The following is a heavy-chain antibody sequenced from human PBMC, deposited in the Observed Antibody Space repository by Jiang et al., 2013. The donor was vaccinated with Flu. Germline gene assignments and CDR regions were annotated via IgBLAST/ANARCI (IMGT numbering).Heavy chain of an antibody. D-gene: IGHD4-17*01. J-gene: IGHJ2*01. CDR1: EYTFTAFY. V-gene: IGHV1-2*02. Sequence: EVKKPGASVKVSCKASEYTFTAFYIEWVRQAPGQGLEWMGWTNPNSGTTYYAQNFQGRVTMTRDTSISTAYMELSRLRSDDTAVYYCARDQDGDGYFDLWGRGTLVTVSS. CDR2: TNPNSGTT. CDR3: ARDQDGDGYFDL.